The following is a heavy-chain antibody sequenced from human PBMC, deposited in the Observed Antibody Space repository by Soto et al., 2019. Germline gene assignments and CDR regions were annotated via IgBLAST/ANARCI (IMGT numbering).Heavy chain of an antibody. J-gene: IGHJ6*02. Sequence: STSGMCVILVRQPPGKALEWLALIDWDDDKYYSTSLKTRLTISKDTSKNQVVLTMTNMDPVDTATYYCARIPTKTYYYDSSGYRTTSYYGMDVWGQGTTVTVSS. V-gene: IGHV2-70*20. CDR3: ARIPTKTYYYDSSGYRTTSYYGMDV. D-gene: IGHD3-22*01. CDR1: STSGMC. CDR2: IDWDDDK.